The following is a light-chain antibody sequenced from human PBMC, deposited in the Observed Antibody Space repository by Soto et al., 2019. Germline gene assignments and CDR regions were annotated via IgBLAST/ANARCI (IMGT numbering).Light chain of an antibody. CDR3: QQLNSYPLT. Sequence: IQLTQSPSSLSASVGDRVTITCRASQGISSYLDWYQQKPGKDPKLLIYAASTLQRGVPSRFSGSGSGTDFTLTISSLQPEEFATYYCQQLNSYPLTFGGGTKVEIK. J-gene: IGKJ4*01. CDR1: QGISSY. V-gene: IGKV1-9*01. CDR2: AAS.